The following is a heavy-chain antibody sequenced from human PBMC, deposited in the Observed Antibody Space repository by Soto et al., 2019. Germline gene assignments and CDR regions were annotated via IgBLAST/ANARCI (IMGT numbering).Heavy chain of an antibody. J-gene: IGHJ4*02. D-gene: IGHD3-3*01. CDR3: ARGVRGITIFGVVILDPNFDY. V-gene: IGHV1-46*03. Sequence: ASVKVSFKASGYTFTSYYMHWVRQAPGQGLEWMGIINPSGGSTSYAQKFQGRVTMTRDTSTSTVYMELSSLRSEDTAVYYCARGVRGITIFGVVILDPNFDYWGQGTLVTVSS. CDR1: GYTFTSYY. CDR2: INPSGGST.